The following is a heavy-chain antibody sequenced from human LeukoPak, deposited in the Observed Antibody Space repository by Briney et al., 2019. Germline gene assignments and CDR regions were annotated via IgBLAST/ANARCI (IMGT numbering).Heavy chain of an antibody. J-gene: IGHJ4*02. CDR3: ARDGISCSGGHCYFAS. D-gene: IGHD2-15*01. CDR1: GFILSNYW. Sequence: GGSLRLSCATSGFILSNYWMHWVRQAPGKGLVWVSRINNDGSSTTYADSVKGRFTISRDNARNTLYLQMNGLRAEDTAVYYCARDGISCSGGHCYFASWGQGTLVTVSS. CDR2: INNDGSST. V-gene: IGHV3-74*01.